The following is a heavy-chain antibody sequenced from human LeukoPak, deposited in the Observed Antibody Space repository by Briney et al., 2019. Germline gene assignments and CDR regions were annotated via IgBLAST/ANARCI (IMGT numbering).Heavy chain of an antibody. CDR2: IYYSGST. J-gene: IGHJ4*02. D-gene: IGHD6-19*01. CDR3: ALTGSDWYPLND. CDR1: GGSISSYY. V-gene: IGHV4-59*01. Sequence: PSETLSLTCTVSGGSISSYYLSWIRQPPGKGLEWIANIYYSGSTNYNPSLKSRVTISVDTSKNQFSLKLSSVTAADRAVYYCALTGSDWYPLNDWGKGTMVTVSS.